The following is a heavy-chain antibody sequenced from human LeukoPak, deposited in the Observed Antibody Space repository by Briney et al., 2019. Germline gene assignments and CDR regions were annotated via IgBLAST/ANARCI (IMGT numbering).Heavy chain of an antibody. D-gene: IGHD5-18*01. CDR1: GGTFSSYT. V-gene: IGHV1-69*13. CDR2: IIPIFGTV. CDR3: ARVGLIQLWHVFDY. J-gene: IGHJ4*02. Sequence: SVKVSCKASGGTFSSYTISWVRQAPGQGLEWMGGIIPIFGTVNYAQKFQGRVTITADEFTTTAYMDLNSLRSEDSAVYYCARVGLIQLWHVFDYWGQGTLVTVSS.